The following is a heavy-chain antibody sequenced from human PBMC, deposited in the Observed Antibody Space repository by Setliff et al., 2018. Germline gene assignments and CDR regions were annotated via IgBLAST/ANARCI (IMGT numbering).Heavy chain of an antibody. V-gene: IGHV3-21*01. CDR3: ATSGSYHGPLI. D-gene: IGHD1-26*01. Sequence: GGSLRLSCAASGFTFNTYAMNWVRQGPGKGLEWVSSYSGSNDYITYADSVKGRFTISRDNAENTVYLQMNSLRGEDTAVYHCATSGSYHGPLIWGQGALVTVS. J-gene: IGHJ4*02. CDR2: YSGSNDYI. CDR1: GFTFNTYA.